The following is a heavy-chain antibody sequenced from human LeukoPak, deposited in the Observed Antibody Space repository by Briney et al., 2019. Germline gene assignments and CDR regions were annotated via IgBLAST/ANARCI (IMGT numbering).Heavy chain of an antibody. CDR2: IYYIGST. Sequence: PSETLSLTCTVSGGSISSYYWSWIRQPPGKGLEWIAYIYYIGSTNYNPSLKSRVTISVDTSKNQFSLKLSSVTAADTAVYYCASSSSWPGYFDYWGQGTLVTVSS. D-gene: IGHD6-13*01. J-gene: IGHJ4*02. V-gene: IGHV4-59*01. CDR3: ASSSSWPGYFDY. CDR1: GGSISSYY.